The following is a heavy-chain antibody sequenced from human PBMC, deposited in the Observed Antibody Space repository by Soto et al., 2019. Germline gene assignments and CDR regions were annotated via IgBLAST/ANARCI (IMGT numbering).Heavy chain of an antibody. J-gene: IGHJ3*02. CDR1: GFLFSSYA. V-gene: IGHV3-30-3*01. CDR2: ITYGRSNK. Sequence: LRHSCAASGFLFSSYAMHRVRQAPGQGLECWAVITYGRSNKYYAYSVKGRFTISRDNSKNTLDLQMNSLRAEDTAVYYCARDDPYCSSTSCYTGGAFDIWGQGTMVTVSS. CDR3: ARDDPYCSSTSCYTGGAFDI. D-gene: IGHD2-2*02.